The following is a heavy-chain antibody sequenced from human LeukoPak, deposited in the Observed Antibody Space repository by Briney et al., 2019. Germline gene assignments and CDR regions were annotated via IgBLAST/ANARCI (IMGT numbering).Heavy chain of an antibody. V-gene: IGHV3-23*01. CDR2: ISGSSGNT. D-gene: IGHD6-19*01. CDR3: AKVTGVAGTSSYGTDV. J-gene: IGHJ6*02. CDR1: GFTFTNYA. Sequence: GGSLRLSCAASGFTFTNYAMNWVRQAPGKGLEWVSLISGSSGNTYYADSVKGRFTISRDNSKNTLYLQMNSLRAEDTAVYYCAKVTGVAGTSSYGTDVWGQGTTVTVSS.